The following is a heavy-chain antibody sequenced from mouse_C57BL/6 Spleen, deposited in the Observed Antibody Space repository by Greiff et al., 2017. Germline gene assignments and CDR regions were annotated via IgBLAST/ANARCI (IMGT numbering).Heavy chain of an antibody. Sequence: QVQLQQPGAELVRPGTSVKLSCKASGYTFTSYWMHWVKQRPGQGLEWIGVIDPSDSYTNYNQKFKGKATLTVDTSSSTAYMQLSSLTSEDSAVXYCARGTTDYAMDYWGQGTSVTVSS. V-gene: IGHV1-59*01. CDR2: IDPSDSYT. CDR1: GYTFTSYW. J-gene: IGHJ4*01. CDR3: ARGTTDYAMDY. D-gene: IGHD1-1*01.